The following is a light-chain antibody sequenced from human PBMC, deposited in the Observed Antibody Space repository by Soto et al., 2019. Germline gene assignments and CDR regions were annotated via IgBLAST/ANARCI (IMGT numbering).Light chain of an antibody. Sequence: DVQMTQSPSSLSASVGDRVTITCQASQDINNYLNWYQQKPGKAPTLLIYDTSNLETGVPSRFSGSGSGTDFTFTISSLQPEDVATYYCQQYDNLPLTFGGGTKVEIK. CDR2: DTS. J-gene: IGKJ4*01. CDR1: QDINNY. CDR3: QQYDNLPLT. V-gene: IGKV1-33*01.